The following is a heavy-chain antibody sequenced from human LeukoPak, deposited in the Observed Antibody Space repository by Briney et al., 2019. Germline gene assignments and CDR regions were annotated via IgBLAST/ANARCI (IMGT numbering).Heavy chain of an antibody. CDR3: ARSTGSTMFIDY. J-gene: IGHJ4*02. CDR2: IYYSGNT. Sequence: TETLSLTCTVSGGSISPYYWSWIRQPPGKGLEWLGYIYYSGNTEYKPSLKSRVAMSVDTSKNQFSLRLSSVTAADTAVYYCARSTGSTMFIDYWGQGTLVTVSS. CDR1: GGSISPYY. D-gene: IGHD3-10*02. V-gene: IGHV4-59*01.